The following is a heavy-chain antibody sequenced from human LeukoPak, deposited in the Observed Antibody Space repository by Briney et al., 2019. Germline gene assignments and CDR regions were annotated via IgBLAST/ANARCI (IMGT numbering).Heavy chain of an antibody. CDR1: GFTFSSYW. J-gene: IGHJ4*02. V-gene: IGHV3-74*01. D-gene: IGHD4-17*01. Sequence: GGSLSLSRAASGFTFSSYWMHWVRQAPGKGLVGVSRIKRDGRSTIYADSVKGRFTISRDNARNTLYLQMNSLRAEDTAVYYCARANGDLWVDYWGQGTLVTVSS. CDR3: ARANGDLWVDY. CDR2: IKRDGRST.